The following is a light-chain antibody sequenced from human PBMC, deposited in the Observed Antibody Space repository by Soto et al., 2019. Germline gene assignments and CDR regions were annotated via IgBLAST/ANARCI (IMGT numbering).Light chain of an antibody. Sequence: EIVLTQSPATLSLSPGERATLSCRASQSVSSYLAWYQQKPGQAPRLLIYDTSKRATVIPARFSGSESGTDFPLTISILEPEDFAVYYYQQRTNWPRSFTFGPGTKVDIK. CDR2: DTS. CDR1: QSVSSY. J-gene: IGKJ3*01. CDR3: QQRTNWPRSFT. V-gene: IGKV3-11*01.